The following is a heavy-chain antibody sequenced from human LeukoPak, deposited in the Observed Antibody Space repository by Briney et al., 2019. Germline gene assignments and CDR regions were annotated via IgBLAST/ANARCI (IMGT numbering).Heavy chain of an antibody. Sequence: PSETLSLTCAVYGASFSDSYWSWIRQSPEKGLEWIGEINNSGRTSYNPSLNSRVIMSVDRSKNQFSLRLTSVTAADTAVYYCARGRYGPRLGNWGQGTLVTVSS. D-gene: IGHD3-16*01. J-gene: IGHJ4*02. CDR3: ARGRYGPRLGN. V-gene: IGHV4-34*01. CDR1: GASFSDSY. CDR2: INNSGRT.